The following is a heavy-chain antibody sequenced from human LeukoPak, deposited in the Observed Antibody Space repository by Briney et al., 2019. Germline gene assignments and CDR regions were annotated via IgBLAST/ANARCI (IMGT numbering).Heavy chain of an antibody. Sequence: SETLSLTCTVSGGSISSSHYYWGWLRQPPGKGLEWIGSIYYSGSTYYDPSLKSRVTISVDTSKNQFSLKLSSVTAADTAVYYCARTEESGYSYGYFGYYYYMDVWGKGTTVTVSS. CDR2: IYYSGST. D-gene: IGHD5-18*01. J-gene: IGHJ6*03. V-gene: IGHV4-39*07. CDR1: GGSISSSHYY. CDR3: ARTEESGYSYGYFGYYYYMDV.